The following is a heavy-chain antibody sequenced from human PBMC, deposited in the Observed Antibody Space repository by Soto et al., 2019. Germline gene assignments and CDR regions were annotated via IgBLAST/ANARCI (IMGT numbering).Heavy chain of an antibody. V-gene: IGHV1-8*01. D-gene: IGHD3-3*01. CDR1: GYTFTSYD. CDR2: MNPNSGNT. Sequence: ASVKVSCKASGYTFTSYDINWVRQATGQGLEWMGWMNPNSGNTGYAQKFQGRVTMTRNTSISTAYMELSSLRSEDTAVYYCARVSYYDFWSGPKPDYHYYMDVWGKGTTVTVSS. J-gene: IGHJ6*03. CDR3: ARVSYYDFWSGPKPDYHYYMDV.